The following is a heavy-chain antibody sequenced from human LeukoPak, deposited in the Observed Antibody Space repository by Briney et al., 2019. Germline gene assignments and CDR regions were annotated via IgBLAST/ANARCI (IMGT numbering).Heavy chain of an antibody. Sequence: SETLSLTCTVSGGSVSSGSYYWNWIRQPPGKGLEWIGYINYSGSTNYNPSLKSRVTISVDTSKNQFSLKLSSVTAADTAGYYCARDLDLGAATSGMDVWGQGTTVTVSS. V-gene: IGHV4-61*01. CDR3: ARDLDLGAATSGMDV. CDR2: INYSGST. D-gene: IGHD2-15*01. J-gene: IGHJ6*02. CDR1: GGSVSSGSYY.